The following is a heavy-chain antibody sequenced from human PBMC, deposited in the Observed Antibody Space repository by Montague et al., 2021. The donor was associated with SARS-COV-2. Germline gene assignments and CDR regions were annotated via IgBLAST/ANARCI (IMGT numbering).Heavy chain of an antibody. CDR1: GGSITNDD. V-gene: IGHV4-59*08. D-gene: IGHD3-16*01. J-gene: IGHJ6*02. CDR2: IFKNGDI. CDR3: ARYYERSLDV. Sequence: SETLSLTCTVSGGSITNDDWSWIRQPPGKGLEWIVNIFKNGDIDXXPSLRSRVIISVDTPKSQFSLKVTSVTAADTAAYYCARYYERSLDVWGQGTTVTVSS.